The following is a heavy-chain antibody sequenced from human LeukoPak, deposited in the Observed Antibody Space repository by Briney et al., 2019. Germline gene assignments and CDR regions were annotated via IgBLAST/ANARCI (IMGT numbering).Heavy chain of an antibody. D-gene: IGHD5-18*01. J-gene: IGHJ3*02. CDR2: IRADGADT. CDR3: AKEAVVRTMDGPDAFDM. V-gene: IGHV3-23*01. Sequence: GGPLRLSYAASGVTFSNYFMTWVRQAPGKGLEWMSCIRADGADTYYAASVKGRFDFSRDNSRNTLYLQMNSLRAEDRAVYYCAKEAVVRTMDGPDAFDMWGQGTMVSVFS. CDR1: GVTFSNYF.